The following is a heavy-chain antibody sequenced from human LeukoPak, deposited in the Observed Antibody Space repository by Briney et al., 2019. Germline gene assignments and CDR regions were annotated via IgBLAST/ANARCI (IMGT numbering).Heavy chain of an antibody. CDR1: GYTFTGYY. CDR2: INPNSGGT. D-gene: IGHD3-10*01. V-gene: IGHV1-2*02. CDR3: ARGPTLVRGVIMPDSVGGMDV. J-gene: IGHJ6*02. Sequence: ASVKVSCKASGYTFTGYYVHWVRQAPGQGLEWMGWINPNSGGTNYAQKFQGRVTMTRDTSISTAYMELSSLRSEDTAVYYCARGPTLVRGVIMPDSVGGMDVWGQGTTVTVSS.